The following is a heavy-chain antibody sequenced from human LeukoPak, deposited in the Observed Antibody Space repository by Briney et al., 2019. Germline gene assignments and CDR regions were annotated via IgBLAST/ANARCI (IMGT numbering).Heavy chain of an antibody. D-gene: IGHD3-22*01. CDR2: IYPGDSDT. J-gene: IGHJ5*02. V-gene: IGHV5-51*01. CDR1: GYSFTNYW. Sequence: GESLKISCKASGYSFTNYWIGWVRQMRQMPGQGLEWMGIIYPGDSDTRYSPSFQGQVTISADKSINTAYLQWSSLKASDTAMYYCARGVNYYDSSGLGVNWFDPWGQGTLVTVSS. CDR3: ARGVNYYDSSGLGVNWFDP.